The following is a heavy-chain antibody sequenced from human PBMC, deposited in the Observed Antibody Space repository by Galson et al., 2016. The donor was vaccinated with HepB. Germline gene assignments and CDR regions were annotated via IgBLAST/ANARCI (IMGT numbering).Heavy chain of an antibody. CDR2: VHNSGTT. V-gene: IGHV4-39*01. J-gene: IGHJ4*02. CDR3: ARRPAYCTDGVCYNFYFDS. D-gene: IGHD2-8*01. CDR1: GVSISSRSHY. Sequence: SETLSLTCTVSGVSISSRSHYWGWIRQSPGKGLEWIGTVHNSGTTYFKPTLESPVTISIDTSKNQFSLRLSSVTAADTAVYYCARRPAYCTDGVCYNFYFDSWGQGTRVTVSS.